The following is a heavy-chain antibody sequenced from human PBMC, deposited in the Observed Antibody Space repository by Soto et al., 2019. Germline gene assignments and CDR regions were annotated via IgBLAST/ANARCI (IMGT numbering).Heavy chain of an antibody. CDR1: GFTFSSNS. V-gene: IGHV3-48*02. Sequence: EVQVVESGGGLVQPGGSLRLSCAASGFTFSSNSMNWVRQAPGTGLEWISYISSSSSTIYADSVKGRFTISRDNAKNSLYLQMNSLRDEETAVYYCARVIWSGHLASDLWGQGTLVTVSS. D-gene: IGHD3-3*01. CDR2: ISSSSSTI. J-gene: IGHJ5*02. CDR3: ARVIWSGHLASDL.